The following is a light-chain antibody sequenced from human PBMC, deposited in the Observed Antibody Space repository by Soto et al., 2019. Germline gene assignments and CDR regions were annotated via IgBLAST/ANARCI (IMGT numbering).Light chain of an antibody. Sequence: DIQMTQSPSSLSASVGDRVTITCRASQSIASRLNWYQQKPGSAPKLLIYGASTLESGVPSRFSGSGSGTDFTLTISSLQSEDSAVYYCQQYHQWPPVTFGGGTKVDIK. CDR1: QSIASR. CDR3: QQYHQWPPVT. V-gene: IGKV1-39*01. J-gene: IGKJ4*01. CDR2: GAS.